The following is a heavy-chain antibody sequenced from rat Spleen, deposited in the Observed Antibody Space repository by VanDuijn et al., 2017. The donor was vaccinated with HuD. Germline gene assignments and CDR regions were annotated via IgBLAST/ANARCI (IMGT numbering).Heavy chain of an antibody. CDR3: VRQDTSGYSNWFAY. CDR1: GFTFSNYD. D-gene: IGHD4-3*01. V-gene: IGHV5-25*01. J-gene: IGHJ3*01. Sequence: EVQLVESGGGLVQPGRSLKLSCAASGFTFSNYDMAWVRQAPKKGLEWVAYISFDGGTTYYRDTVKGRFTVSRDNAKSTVHLQMDSLRSEDTATYYCVRQDTSGYSNWFAYWGQGTLVTVSS. CDR2: ISFDGGTT.